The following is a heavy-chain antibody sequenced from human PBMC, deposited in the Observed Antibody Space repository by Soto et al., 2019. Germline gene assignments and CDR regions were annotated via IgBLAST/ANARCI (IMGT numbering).Heavy chain of an antibody. V-gene: IGHV4-31*03. Sequence: QVQLQESGPGLVKPSQTLSLTCTVSGGSISSGGYYWSWIRQHPGKGLEWIGYIYYSGITDYSPSLKSRVTISRDTSKNEFSLKLNSVTAADTAVYYCARSPYYEILTGDVWGQGTLVTVSS. D-gene: IGHD3-9*01. CDR3: ARSPYYEILTGDV. CDR2: IYYSGIT. CDR1: GGSISSGGYY. J-gene: IGHJ4*02.